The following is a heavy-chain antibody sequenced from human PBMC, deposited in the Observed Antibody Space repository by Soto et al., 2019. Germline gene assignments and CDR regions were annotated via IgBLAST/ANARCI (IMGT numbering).Heavy chain of an antibody. V-gene: IGHV3-21*01. CDR3: VRAFTAGTRRPHY. CDR2: ISSSSSYI. CDR1: GFNFRSYG. Sequence: PGGSQILSCTASGFNFRSYGRNWVRQAPGKGLEWVSSISSSSSYIYYADSVKGRFTISRDNAKNSLYLQMNSLRAEDTAVYYCVRAFTAGTRRPHYWGQGTLVTVSS. D-gene: IGHD6-13*01. J-gene: IGHJ4*02.